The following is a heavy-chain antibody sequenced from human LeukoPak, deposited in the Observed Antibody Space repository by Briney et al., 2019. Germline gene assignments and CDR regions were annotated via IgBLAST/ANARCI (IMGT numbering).Heavy chain of an antibody. Sequence: SETLSLTCAVYGGSFSGYYWSWIRQPPGKGLEWIGEINHSGSTNYNPSLKSRATISVDTSKNQFSLKLSSVTAADTAVYYCARHVFDDPYYFDYWGQGTLVTVSS. V-gene: IGHV4-34*01. CDR2: INHSGST. CDR1: GGSFSGYY. J-gene: IGHJ4*02. D-gene: IGHD3-10*01. CDR3: ARHVFDDPYYFDY.